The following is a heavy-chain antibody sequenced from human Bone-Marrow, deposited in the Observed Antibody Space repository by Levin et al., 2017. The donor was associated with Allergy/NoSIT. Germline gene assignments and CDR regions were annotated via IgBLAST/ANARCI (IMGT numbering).Heavy chain of an antibody. J-gene: IGHJ3*02. CDR2: IYKNDRT. D-gene: IGHD4-17*01. CDR3: ARGFPTHYGEYFYAFDI. Sequence: PGGSLRLSCAASGFTVKNEYMSWVRQPPGKGLEWVSIIYKNDRTLYADSVRGRFTISRDSSKNTVHLDMTSLKVEDSAMYFCARGFPTHYGEYFYAFDIWGRGTSVTVSS. V-gene: IGHV3-53*01. CDR1: GFTVKNEY.